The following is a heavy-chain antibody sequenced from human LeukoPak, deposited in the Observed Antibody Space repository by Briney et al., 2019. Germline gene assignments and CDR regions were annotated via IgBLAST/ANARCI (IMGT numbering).Heavy chain of an antibody. CDR3: ARGPNSNWSGLDF. J-gene: IGHJ4*02. V-gene: IGHV3-74*01. CDR1: GFSFSGHW. Sequence: GSLRLSCIASGFSFSGHWMHWARQLPGKGLVWVSRISPTGSTTSYADSVKGRFTVSRDNAKNTLYLQVNNLRAEDTAVYYCARGPNSNWSGLDFWGQGTLLTVSS. D-gene: IGHD6-6*01. CDR2: ISPTGSTT.